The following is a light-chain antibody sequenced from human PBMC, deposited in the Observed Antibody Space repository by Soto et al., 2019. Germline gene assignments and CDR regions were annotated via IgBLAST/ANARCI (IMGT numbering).Light chain of an antibody. Sequence: AIQMTQSPSSLSASVGDRVTITCRASQGIRNDLDWYQQKPGKAPKLLIYAASSLQSGVPSRFSGSGSGTYFTLTISSLQPEDFATYYCLQDYNYPLTFGGGTKVEIK. CDR2: AAS. V-gene: IGKV1-6*01. CDR1: QGIRND. CDR3: LQDYNYPLT. J-gene: IGKJ4*01.